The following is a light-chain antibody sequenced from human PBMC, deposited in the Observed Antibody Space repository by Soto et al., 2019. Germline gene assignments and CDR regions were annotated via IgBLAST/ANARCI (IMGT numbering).Light chain of an antibody. CDR1: QSVSSNY. Sequence: EIVLTQSPGTLSLSPGERATLSCRASQSVSSNYLAWYQQKPGQAPRLLIYAASDRATGTPDRFSGSGSGPDFTLTITRLEPDDFAVYYCQQYNNRPPDTFGQGTKLEIK. V-gene: IGKV3-20*01. CDR2: AAS. J-gene: IGKJ2*01. CDR3: QQYNNRPPDT.